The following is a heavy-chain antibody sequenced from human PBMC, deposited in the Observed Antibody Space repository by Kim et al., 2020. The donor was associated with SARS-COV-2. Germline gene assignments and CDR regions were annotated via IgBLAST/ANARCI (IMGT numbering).Heavy chain of an antibody. Sequence: SLKSRVTISVDTSKTQFSLKLSSVTAADTAVYYCAREIFGGYGRTPEGGYWGQGTLVTVSS. J-gene: IGHJ4*02. CDR3: AREIFGGYGRTPEGGY. V-gene: IGHV4-31*02. D-gene: IGHD3-3*01.